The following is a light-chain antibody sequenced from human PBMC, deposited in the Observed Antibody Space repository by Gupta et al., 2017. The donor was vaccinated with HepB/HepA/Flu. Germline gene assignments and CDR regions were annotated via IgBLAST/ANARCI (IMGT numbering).Light chain of an antibody. CDR3: QLLNNSPCT. V-gene: IGKV1-9*01. Sequence: IHLTQSPSFLSASVGDRVTITCRASQGINRFLAWYQQKPGNAPKLLIYAASGLQSGVPSRFSGSGPGTXFTLTIXSLQPQDFATYHGQLLNNSPCTFGXGTKVEIK. CDR2: AAS. J-gene: IGKJ1*01. CDR1: QGINRF.